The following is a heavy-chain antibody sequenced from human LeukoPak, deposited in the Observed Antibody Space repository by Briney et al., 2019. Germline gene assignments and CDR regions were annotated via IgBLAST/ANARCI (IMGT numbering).Heavy chain of an antibody. Sequence: SETLSLTCTVSGGSISSYYWSWIRQPPGKGLEWIGYIYNSGSTNYNPSLKSRVTISADTSKNQFSLKLSSVTAADTAVYYCARHEGYCGGDCSYYFDYWGQGTLVTVSS. CDR1: GGSISSYY. D-gene: IGHD2-21*02. J-gene: IGHJ4*02. V-gene: IGHV4-59*08. CDR2: IYNSGST. CDR3: ARHEGYCGGDCSYYFDY.